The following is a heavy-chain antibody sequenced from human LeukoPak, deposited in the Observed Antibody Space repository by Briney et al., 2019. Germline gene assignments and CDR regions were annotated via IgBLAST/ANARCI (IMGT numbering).Heavy chain of an antibody. J-gene: IGHJ4*02. Sequence: SGGSLRLSCAASGFTFSSYWMSWVRQAPGKGLEWVANIEEDGSETYYVDSVKGRFIISRDNANKLLSLQMNSLRVEDTAVHYCARATRQGSYSFGSGTYYGLSAWGQGTLVTVSS. CDR3: ARATRQGSYSFGSGTYYGLSA. CDR2: IEEDGSET. D-gene: IGHD3-10*01. CDR1: GFTFSSYW. V-gene: IGHV3-7*01.